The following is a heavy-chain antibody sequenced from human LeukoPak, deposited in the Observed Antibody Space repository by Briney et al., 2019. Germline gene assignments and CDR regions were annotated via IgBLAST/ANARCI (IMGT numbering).Heavy chain of an antibody. V-gene: IGHV4-39*01. J-gene: IGHJ6*02. CDR3: ARLMGTNYYYYGMDV. CDR1: GGSISSSSYS. Sequence: SETLSLTCTVSGGSISSSSYSWGWIRQPPGKGLEWIGSIYYSGSTYYNPSLKSRVTISVDTSKNQFSLKLSSVTAADTAVYYCARLMGTNYYYYGMDVWGQGTTVTVSS. D-gene: IGHD1-14*01. CDR2: IYYSGST.